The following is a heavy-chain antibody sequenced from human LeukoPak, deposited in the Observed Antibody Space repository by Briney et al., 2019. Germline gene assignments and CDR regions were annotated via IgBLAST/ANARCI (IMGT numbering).Heavy chain of an antibody. V-gene: IGHV3-23*01. Sequence: GGSLRLSCAASGFTFSSYAMSWVRHAPGKGLELVSAISGSGGSTYYADSVKGRFTISRDNSKNTLYLQMDSLRAEDTAVYYCAKTRRDFWSGYYLRYYFDYWGQGTLVTVSS. CDR2: ISGSGGST. CDR1: GFTFSSYA. J-gene: IGHJ4*02. CDR3: AKTRRDFWSGYYLRYYFDY. D-gene: IGHD3-3*01.